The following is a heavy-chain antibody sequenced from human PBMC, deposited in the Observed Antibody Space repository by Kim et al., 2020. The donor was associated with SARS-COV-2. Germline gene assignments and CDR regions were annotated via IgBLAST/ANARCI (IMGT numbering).Heavy chain of an antibody. V-gene: IGHV4-39*07. D-gene: IGHD3-10*01. J-gene: IGHJ4*02. CDR3: ARDLDRFGEDY. Sequence: TYYTPSLKRRVTRSVDTSKNQFSLKLSSVTAADTAVYYCARDLDRFGEDYWGQGTLVTVSS. CDR2: T.